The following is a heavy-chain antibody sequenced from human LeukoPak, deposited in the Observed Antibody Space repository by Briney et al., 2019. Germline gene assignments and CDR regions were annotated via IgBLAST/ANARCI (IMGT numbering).Heavy chain of an antibody. D-gene: IGHD3-16*01. V-gene: IGHV1-18*01. J-gene: IGHJ2*01. CDR1: DYTFTSYG. Sequence: ASVKVSCKASDYTFTSYGVSWVRQAPGRGLEWMGWISTYNGNTNYAQKFQGRVTMTTDTSTSTAYMELRSLKSDDTAVYYCARDFRGIYWYFDLWGRGTLVSVSS. CDR3: ARDFRGIYWYFDL. CDR2: ISTYNGNT.